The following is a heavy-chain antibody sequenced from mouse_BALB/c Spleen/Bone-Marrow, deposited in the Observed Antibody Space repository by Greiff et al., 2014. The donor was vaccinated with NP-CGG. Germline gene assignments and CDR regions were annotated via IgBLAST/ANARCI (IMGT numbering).Heavy chain of an antibody. D-gene: IGHD1-2*01. CDR3: VRGGYYGYYAMDY. CDR1: GYTFTSYV. CDR2: INPYNDGT. Sequence: VQLQQSGPELVKPGASVKMSCKASGYTFTSYVMHWVKQKPGQGLEWIGYINPYNDGTKYNEKFKGKATLTSDKSSSTAYMELSSLTSEDSAVYYCVRGGYYGYYAMDYWGQGTSVTVSS. V-gene: IGHV1-14*01. J-gene: IGHJ4*01.